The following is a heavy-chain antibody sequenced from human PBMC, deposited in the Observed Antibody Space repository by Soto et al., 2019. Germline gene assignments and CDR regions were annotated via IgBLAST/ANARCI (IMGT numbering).Heavy chain of an antibody. CDR2: IYHSGST. D-gene: IGHD3-16*02. CDR1: SGSISSSNW. V-gene: IGHV4-4*02. J-gene: IGHJ4*02. Sequence: QVQLQESGPGLVKPSGTLSLTCAVSSGSISSSNWWSWVRQPPGKGLEWIGEIYHSGSTNYNPSLQSLVTLSVDKSTNQFSLKLNSVTAADTAVYYCARSGPYDYIWGTYRSHLYYFDYWGQGTLVTVSS. CDR3: ARSGPYDYIWGTYRSHLYYFDY.